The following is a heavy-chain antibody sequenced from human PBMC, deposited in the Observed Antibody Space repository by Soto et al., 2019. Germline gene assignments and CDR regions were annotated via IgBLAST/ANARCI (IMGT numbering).Heavy chain of an antibody. Sequence: VQLQESGPGLVKPSQTLSLTCTVSGGSISSGGYYWMHWVRQAPGKGLVWVSRINSDGSSTSYADSVKGRFTISRDNAKNTLYLQMNSLRAEDTAVYYCARGVDSSSRIYYYYYGMDVWGQGTTVTVSS. CDR1: GGSISSGGYYW. J-gene: IGHJ6*02. D-gene: IGHD6-6*01. CDR2: INSDGSST. CDR3: ARGVDSSSRIYYYYYGMDV. V-gene: IGHV3-74*01.